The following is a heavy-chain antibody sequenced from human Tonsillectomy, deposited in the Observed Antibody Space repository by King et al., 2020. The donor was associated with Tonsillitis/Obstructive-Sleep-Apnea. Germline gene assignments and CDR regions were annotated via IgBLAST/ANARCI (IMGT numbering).Heavy chain of an antibody. CDR1: GFTFSSYW. V-gene: IGHV3-7*03. CDR3: ASPNGRTYAFDI. CDR2: IKQDGSEN. Sequence: QLVQSGGGLVQPGGSLRLSCAASGFTFSSYWMSWVRRAPGKGLEWVVNIKQDGSENYYVDSVKGRFTISRDNAKNSLYLQMNSLRAEDTAVYYCASPNGRTYAFDICGQGTMVTVSS. J-gene: IGHJ3*02. D-gene: IGHD2-8*01.